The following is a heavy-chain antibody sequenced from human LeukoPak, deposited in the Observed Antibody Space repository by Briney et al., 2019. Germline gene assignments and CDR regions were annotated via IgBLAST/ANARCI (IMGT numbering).Heavy chain of an antibody. Sequence: SETLSLTCAVYGGSFSGYYWSWIRQPPGKGLEWIGEINHSGSTNYNLSLKSRVTISVDTSKNQFSLKLSSVTAADTAVYYCARGRSAVAEKAETFDYWGQGTLVTVSS. V-gene: IGHV4-34*01. CDR3: ARGRSAVAEKAETFDY. D-gene: IGHD6-19*01. CDR1: GGSFSGYY. J-gene: IGHJ4*02. CDR2: INHSGST.